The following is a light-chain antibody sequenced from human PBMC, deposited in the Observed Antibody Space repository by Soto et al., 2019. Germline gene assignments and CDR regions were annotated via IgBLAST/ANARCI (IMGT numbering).Light chain of an antibody. J-gene: IGKJ1*01. CDR3: QQYGSSLWT. V-gene: IGKV3-20*01. CDR1: QSVSSSY. CDR2: GAS. Sequence: VCTQSPGTLSVSPGARATLSCRASQSVSSSYLAWYQQKPGQAHRLIIYGASSRATGIPDRFSGSGSGTDLTITISRLQPEDFAVYYCQQYGSSLWTFGQGTKVDIK.